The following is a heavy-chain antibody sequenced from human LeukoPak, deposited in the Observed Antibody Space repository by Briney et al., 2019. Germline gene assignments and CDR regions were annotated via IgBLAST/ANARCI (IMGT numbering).Heavy chain of an antibody. J-gene: IGHJ3*02. CDR1: GYTFTDSY. D-gene: IGHD5-18*01. CDR3: ARLRGYSYGSDAFDI. CDR2: MNPNSGNT. Sequence: ASVKVSCKTSGYTFTDSYIHWVRQAPGQGLEWMGWMNPNSGNTGYAQKFQGRVTITRNTSISTAYMELSSLRSEDTAVYYCARLRGYSYGSDAFDIWGQGTMVTVSS. V-gene: IGHV1-8*03.